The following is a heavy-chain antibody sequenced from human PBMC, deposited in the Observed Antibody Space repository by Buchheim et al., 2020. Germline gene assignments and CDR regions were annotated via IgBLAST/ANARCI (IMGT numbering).Heavy chain of an antibody. D-gene: IGHD2-2*01. V-gene: IGHV3-23*01. Sequence: EVQLLESGGGLVQPGGSLRLSCAASGFSFSTYPMAWVRQAPGKGLEWVSATSGSDCATYYADSVKGRFTISSDNSKNTLSLQMNSLRAEDTAVYYCAKSIVVPAAYNGVFDHWGQGAL. J-gene: IGHJ4*02. CDR3: AKSIVVPAAYNGVFDH. CDR1: GFSFSTYP. CDR2: TSGSDCAT.